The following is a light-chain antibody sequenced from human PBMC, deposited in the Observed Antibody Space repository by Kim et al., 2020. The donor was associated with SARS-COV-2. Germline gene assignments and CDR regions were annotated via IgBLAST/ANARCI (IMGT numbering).Light chain of an antibody. Sequence: ASVGDTVTINCRASQSIGPWLGWYQQKVGKAPKLLISGASDLEIGVPSRFSGRGSGTDFTLTITSLQPEDFATYYCQQGTTFPWTFGPGTKVDIK. CDR1: QSIGPW. V-gene: IGKV1-12*01. J-gene: IGKJ1*01. CDR2: GAS. CDR3: QQGTTFPWT.